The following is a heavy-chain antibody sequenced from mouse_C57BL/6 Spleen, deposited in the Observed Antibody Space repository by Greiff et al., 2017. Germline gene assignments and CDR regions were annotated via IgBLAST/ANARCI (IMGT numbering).Heavy chain of an antibody. CDR1: GYTFTSYW. J-gene: IGHJ4*01. CDR2: IDPSDSYT. CDR3: AKVDSSGYFYVDY. D-gene: IGHD3-2*02. V-gene: IGHV1-69*01. Sequence: QVQLKQPGAELVMPGASVKLSCKASGYTFTSYWMHWVKQRPGQGLEWIGEIDPSDSYTNYNQKFKGKSTLTVDKSSSTAYMQLSSLTSEDSAVYYCAKVDSSGYFYVDYWGQGTSVTVSS.